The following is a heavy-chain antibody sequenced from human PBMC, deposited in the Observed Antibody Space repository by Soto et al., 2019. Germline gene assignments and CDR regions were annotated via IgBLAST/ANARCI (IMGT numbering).Heavy chain of an antibody. CDR2: IYYSGST. Sequence: SETLSLTCTVSGGSISSGGYYWSWIRQHPGKGLEWIGYIYYSGSTYYNPSLKSRVTISVDTSKNQFSLKLSSVTAADTAVYYCARVFHLYQPLAFDYWGQGTLVTVSS. D-gene: IGHD2-2*01. V-gene: IGHV4-31*03. CDR3: ARVFHLYQPLAFDY. J-gene: IGHJ4*02. CDR1: GGSISSGGYY.